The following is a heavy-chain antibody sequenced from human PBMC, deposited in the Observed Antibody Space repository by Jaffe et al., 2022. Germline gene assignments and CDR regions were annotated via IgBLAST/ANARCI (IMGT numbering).Heavy chain of an antibody. V-gene: IGHV3-30*02. Sequence: QVQLVESGGGVVQPGGSLRLSCAASGFTFSSYGMHWVRQAPGKGLEWVAFIRYDGSNKYYADSVKGRFTISRDNSKNTLYLQMNSLRAEDTAVYYCAKDGLGFRESYYYYMDVWGKGTTVTVSS. CDR1: GFTFSSYG. CDR2: IRYDGSNK. J-gene: IGHJ6*03. D-gene: IGHD3-10*01. CDR3: AKDGLGFRESYYYYMDV.